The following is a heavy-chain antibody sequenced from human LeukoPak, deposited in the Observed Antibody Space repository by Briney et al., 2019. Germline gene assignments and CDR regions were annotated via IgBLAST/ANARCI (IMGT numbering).Heavy chain of an antibody. CDR2: IIPIFGTA. V-gene: IGHV1-69*13. D-gene: IGHD6-13*01. CDR1: GGTFSSYA. Sequence: SVKVSCKASGGTFSSYAISWVRQAPGQGLEWMGGIIPIFGTANYAQKFQGRVTITADESTSTAYMELSSLRSEDTAVYYCARDESPAQGYSSSWPPEALWYWGQGTLVTVSS. J-gene: IGHJ4*02. CDR3: ARDESPAQGYSSSWPPEALWY.